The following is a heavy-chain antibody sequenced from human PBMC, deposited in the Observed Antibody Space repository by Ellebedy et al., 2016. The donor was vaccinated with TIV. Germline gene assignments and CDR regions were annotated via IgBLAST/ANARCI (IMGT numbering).Heavy chain of an antibody. CDR1: GFTVTLNF. J-gene: IGHJ4*02. D-gene: IGHD2-15*01. Sequence: GESLKISCAASGFTVTLNFVSWVRQAPGKGLEWVSVIYAGGDTYYADSVQGRFTVSRDISKNTVYLQRNSLRADDTAVYYCARDIQFGYYDFWGQGTLVTVSS. V-gene: IGHV3-53*01. CDR3: ARDIQFGYYDF. CDR2: IYAGGDT.